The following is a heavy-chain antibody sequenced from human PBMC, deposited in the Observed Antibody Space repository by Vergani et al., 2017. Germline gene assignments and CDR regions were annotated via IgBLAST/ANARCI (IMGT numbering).Heavy chain of an antibody. D-gene: IGHD6-19*01. CDR1: EFTFSNYA. J-gene: IGHJ5*02. Sequence: EVQLLESGGGLVQPGGSLRLTCAASEFTFSNYAMNWVRQGPGKGLEWVGRSRNKARSYTTEYSASVKGRFTISRDDSRNSLYLQMNSLKTEDTAVYYCASDTHSGQRADRWGQGILVTVTS. CDR2: SRNKARSYTT. V-gene: IGHV3-72*01. CDR3: ASDTHSGQRADR.